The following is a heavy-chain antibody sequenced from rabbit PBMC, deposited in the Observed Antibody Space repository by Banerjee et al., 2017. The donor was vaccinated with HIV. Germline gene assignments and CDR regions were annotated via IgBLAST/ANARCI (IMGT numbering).Heavy chain of an antibody. CDR2: INTSSGNT. D-gene: IGHD2-1*01. V-gene: IGHV1S45*01. J-gene: IGHJ4*01. CDR3: ARGFDDFGFNL. Sequence: QEQLEESGGDLVKPEGSLTLTCTASGFSFSNKYVMCWVRQAPGKGLEWIACINTSSGNTVYATWAKGRFTISKASWTTVTLQMTSLTAADTASYFCARGFDDFGFNLWGPGTLVTVS. CDR1: GFSFSNKYV.